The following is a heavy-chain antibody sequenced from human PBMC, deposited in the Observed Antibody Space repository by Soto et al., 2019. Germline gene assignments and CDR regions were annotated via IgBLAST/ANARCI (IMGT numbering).Heavy chain of an antibody. D-gene: IGHD3-10*01. J-gene: IGHJ3*02. CDR1: GFTFSSYD. V-gene: IGHV3-30*18. CDR3: AKLITMVRGVIMDAFDI. Sequence: QVQLVESGGGVVQPGRSLRLSCPASGFTFSSYDIHWVRQAPGKGLEWVALISYDGNNKYYADSVKGRFTISRDNSKNTLYLQMNSLRAEDTAVYYCAKLITMVRGVIMDAFDIWGQGTMVTVSS. CDR2: ISYDGNNK.